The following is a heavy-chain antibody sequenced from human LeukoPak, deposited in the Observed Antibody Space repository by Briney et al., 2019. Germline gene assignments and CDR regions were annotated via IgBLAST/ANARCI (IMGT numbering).Heavy chain of an antibody. D-gene: IGHD3-22*01. CDR2: ISGSGDST. J-gene: IGHJ1*01. CDR3: AKGDYDDSSGYRPIQH. V-gene: IGHV3-23*01. CDR1: GFTFSSYA. Sequence: PGGSLRLSCAASGFTFSSYAMSWVRQAPGKGLEWVSVISGSGDSTYYADSVKGRFTISRDNSKNTLYLQMNSLRAEDTAVYYCAKGDYDDSSGYRPIQHWGQGTLVTVSS.